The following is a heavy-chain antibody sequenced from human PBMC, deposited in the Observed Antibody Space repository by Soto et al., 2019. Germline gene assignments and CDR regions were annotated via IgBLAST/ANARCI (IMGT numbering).Heavy chain of an antibody. V-gene: IGHV3-23*01. D-gene: IGHD2-21*02. Sequence: PGGSLRLSCAASGFTVSSYAMSGVRQAPGKGLEWVSGISDSDGSTYYADSVKGRVTISRDNSKNTLYLQMNSLRAEDTALYYCAKVLVTASYSLDFWGQGTMVTVSS. J-gene: IGHJ3*01. CDR3: AKVLVTASYSLDF. CDR1: GFTVSSYA. CDR2: ISDSDGST.